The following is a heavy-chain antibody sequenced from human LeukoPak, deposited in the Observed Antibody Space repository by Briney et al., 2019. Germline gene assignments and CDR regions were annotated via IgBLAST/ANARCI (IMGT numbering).Heavy chain of an antibody. CDR1: GITLSNYG. J-gene: IGHJ4*02. CDR3: AKRGVVIRVILVGFHKEAYYFDS. D-gene: IGHD3-22*01. CDR2: ISGSGGST. Sequence: GGSQTLSCAVSGITLSNYGMSWVRQAPGKGLEWVAGISGSGGSTNYADSVKGRFTISRDNPKNTLFLQMKSLRAEDTAVFFCAKRGVVIRVILVGFHKEAYYFDSWGQGALVTVSS. V-gene: IGHV3-23*01.